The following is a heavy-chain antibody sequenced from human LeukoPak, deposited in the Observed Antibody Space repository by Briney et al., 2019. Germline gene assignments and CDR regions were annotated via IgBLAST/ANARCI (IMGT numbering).Heavy chain of an antibody. Sequence: SETLSLTCTVSGGSIRSSSYYWGWIGQPPGKGLEWIGSIYSSGSTYYNPSLRSRVTISVDTSKTQFSLKLSSVTAADTAVYYCARDRYYYDSSGYLPAPFDYWGQGTLGTGSS. D-gene: IGHD3-22*01. CDR2: IYSSGST. J-gene: IGHJ4*02. CDR3: ARDRYYYDSSGYLPAPFDY. V-gene: IGHV4-39*07. CDR1: GGSIRSSSYY.